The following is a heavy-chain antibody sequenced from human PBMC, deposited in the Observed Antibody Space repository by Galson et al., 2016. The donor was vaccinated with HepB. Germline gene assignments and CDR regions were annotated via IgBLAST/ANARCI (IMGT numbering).Heavy chain of an antibody. Sequence: SLRLSCAASGFAFDEYALHWARQGPGKGLEWVSGISWDSETIDYVDSVRGRFRISRDNAEKSLFLQMNSLRQEDTGVYYCVKDRRVTTGVFESWGQGTLVVVSS. CDR3: VKDRRVTTGVFES. D-gene: IGHD4-23*01. V-gene: IGHV3-9*01. CDR2: ISWDSETI. J-gene: IGHJ4*02. CDR1: GFAFDEYA.